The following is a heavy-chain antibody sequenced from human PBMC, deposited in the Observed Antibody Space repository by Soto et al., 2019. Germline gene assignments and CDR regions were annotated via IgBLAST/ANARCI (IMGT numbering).Heavy chain of an antibody. CDR1: GFMFDDFG. CDR2: ITWNSGST. CDR3: ARDGGVAVAVDAFDI. D-gene: IGHD6-19*01. V-gene: IGHV3-20*04. Sequence: EVQLVESGGGVVRPGGSLRLSCAASGFMFDDFGMSWVRQALGKGLEWVSGITWNSGSTGYADSVKGRFTISRDNAKNSLYLQMDSLRAEDTAFYYCARDGGVAVAVDAFDIWGQGTMVTVSS. J-gene: IGHJ3*02.